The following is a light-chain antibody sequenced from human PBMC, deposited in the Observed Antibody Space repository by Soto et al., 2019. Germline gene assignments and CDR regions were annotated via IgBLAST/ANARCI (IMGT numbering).Light chain of an antibody. CDR3: YQYNTWASVYT. Sequence: EIVMTQSPATLSVSPGERATLSCRASQSVSSNLAWYQQKPGQAPRLLIYVASTRATGIPARFSGSGSGSVFPLTISSLQSEDSAVEYCYQYNTWASVYTFCQGTKLQIK. J-gene: IGKJ2*01. V-gene: IGKV3-15*01. CDR1: QSVSSN. CDR2: VAS.